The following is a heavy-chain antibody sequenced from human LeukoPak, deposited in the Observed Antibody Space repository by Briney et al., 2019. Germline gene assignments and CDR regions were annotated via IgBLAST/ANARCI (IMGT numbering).Heavy chain of an antibody. Sequence: SETLSLTCGVSGGSITTTNYWSWVRQPPGQGLEWIGEISLSGHTNYNPSLRSRVTMSLDESKNQLSLILASVTAADTAIYYCSRESGPFSPFGHWGQGTLVTVTS. J-gene: IGHJ4*02. V-gene: IGHV4-4*02. CDR2: ISLSGHT. CDR1: GGSITTTNY. D-gene: IGHD1-26*01. CDR3: SRESGPFSPFGH.